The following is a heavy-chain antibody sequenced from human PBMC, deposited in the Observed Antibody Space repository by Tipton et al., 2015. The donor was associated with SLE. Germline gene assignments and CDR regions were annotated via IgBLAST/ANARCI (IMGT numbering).Heavy chain of an antibody. D-gene: IGHD3-10*01. Sequence: SLRLSCAASGFTFSSYAMHWVRQAPGKGLEWVAVISYDGSNKYYADSVKGRFTISRDNSKNTLYLQMNSLRPEDTAVYYCAAELLNAFDIWGQGTMVPVSS. CDR2: ISYDGSNK. J-gene: IGHJ3*02. CDR1: GFTFSSYA. CDR3: AAELLNAFDI. V-gene: IGHV3-30*04.